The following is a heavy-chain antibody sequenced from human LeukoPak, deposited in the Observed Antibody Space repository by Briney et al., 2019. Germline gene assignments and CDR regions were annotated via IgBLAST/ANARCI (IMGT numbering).Heavy chain of an antibody. CDR2: ISAYNGNT. Sequence: ASVKLSCKASGYTFTNYGISWVRQAPGQGIEWMGWISAYNGNTNYAQKLQGRVTMTTDTSTSTAYMELRSLRSDDTAVYYCATELPTYSSSWYLWGQGTLVTVSS. CDR1: GYTFTNYG. J-gene: IGHJ4*02. D-gene: IGHD6-13*01. V-gene: IGHV1-18*01. CDR3: ATELPTYSSSWYL.